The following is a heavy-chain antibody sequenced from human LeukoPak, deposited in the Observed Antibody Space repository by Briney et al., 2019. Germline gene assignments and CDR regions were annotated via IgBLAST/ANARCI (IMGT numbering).Heavy chain of an antibody. CDR2: IYKNAIT. D-gene: IGHD3-10*01. CDR3: ARSLRVRGVPDYMDV. CDR1: GFTVSSNY. Sequence: GGSLRLSCAASGFTVSSNYMTWVRQAPGKGLEWVSVIYKNAITYYADTVKGRFTISRDNSKNTLYLQMNSLRADDTAVYYCARSLRVRGVPDYMDVWGKGTTVTIPS. J-gene: IGHJ6*03. V-gene: IGHV3-53*01.